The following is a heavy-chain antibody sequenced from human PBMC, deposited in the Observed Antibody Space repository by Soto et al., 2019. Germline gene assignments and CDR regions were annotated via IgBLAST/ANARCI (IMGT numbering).Heavy chain of an antibody. D-gene: IGHD5-12*01. V-gene: IGHV1-46*01. CDR2: INPSGDST. Sequence: QVQQVQSGAEVKKPGASVKVSCKASGYIFTNYYMHWVRQAPGQGLEWMGIINPSGDSTTYAQKLQGRDTMHRDTSTSTVYMELSSLRSEDTAVYYCARMTWPNNWFDPWGQGTLVTVSS. CDR1: GYIFTNYY. J-gene: IGHJ5*02. CDR3: ARMTWPNNWFDP.